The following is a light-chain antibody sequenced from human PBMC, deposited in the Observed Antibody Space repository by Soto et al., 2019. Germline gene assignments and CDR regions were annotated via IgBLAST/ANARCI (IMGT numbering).Light chain of an antibody. J-gene: IGKJ4*01. CDR1: QSILYNSRNKNY. Sequence: DIVMTQSPDSLAVSLGERASINCTSSQSILYNSRNKNYLAWYQQKPRQPPKFLIPWATTRESGVPDRFSGAGSGTDFTLTISSLQAEDVAVYFCQQYHTIPFTFGGGTKVELK. CDR2: WAT. V-gene: IGKV4-1*01. CDR3: QQYHTIPFT.